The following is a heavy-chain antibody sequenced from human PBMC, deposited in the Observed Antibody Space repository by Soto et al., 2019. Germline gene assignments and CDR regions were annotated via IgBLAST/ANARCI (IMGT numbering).Heavy chain of an antibody. CDR1: GFTVSTNY. V-gene: IGHV3-53*01. Sequence: GGSLRLSCAASGFTVSTNYMSWVRQAPGKGLKWVSVIYSGGSTHYADSVKGRFTISRDNSKNTLYLQMNSLRAEDTAVYYCARASMAATGYYFDYWGQGTLVTVSS. D-gene: IGHD6-13*01. CDR2: IYSGGST. CDR3: ARASMAATGYYFDY. J-gene: IGHJ4*02.